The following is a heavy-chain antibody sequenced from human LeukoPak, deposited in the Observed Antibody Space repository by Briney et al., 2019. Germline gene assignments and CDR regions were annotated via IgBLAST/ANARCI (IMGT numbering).Heavy chain of an antibody. D-gene: IGHD5-24*01. J-gene: IGHJ4*02. V-gene: IGHV1-18*01. Sequence: GASVKVSCKASGYTFTSYGISWVRQAPGQGLEWMGWISAYNGNTNYAQKLQGRVTMTTDTSTSTAYMELRSLRSDDTAVYYCARDPDSADGYNQGVDYWGQGTLVTVSS. CDR3: ARDPDSADGYNQGVDY. CDR2: ISAYNGNT. CDR1: GYTFTSYG.